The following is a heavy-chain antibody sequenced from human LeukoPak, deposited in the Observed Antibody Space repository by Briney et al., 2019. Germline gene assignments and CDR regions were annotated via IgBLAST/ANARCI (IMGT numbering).Heavy chain of an antibody. D-gene: IGHD5-12*01. CDR2: INPSGGST. J-gene: IGHJ6*02. V-gene: IGHV1-46*01. CDR3: AREKRATISHYGMDV. CDR1: GYTFTSYY. Sequence: ASVKVSCKASGYTFTSYYMHWVRQAPGQGLEWMGIINPSGGSTSYAQKFQGRVTMTRDTSTSTVYMELSSLRSEDTAVYYCAREKRATISHYGMDVWGQGTTVSVSS.